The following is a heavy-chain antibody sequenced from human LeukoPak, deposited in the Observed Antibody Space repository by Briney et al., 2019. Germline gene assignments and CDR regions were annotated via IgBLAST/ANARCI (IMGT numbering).Heavy chain of an antibody. V-gene: IGHV3-23*01. Sequence: SGGSLRLSCAASGFTFSSYAMSWVRQAPGKGLEWVSAISDRGGSTYYADSVKGRFTISRDNSKNTLYLQMNSLRAEDTAIYYCAKPGSGWYVDYWGQGTLVTVSS. CDR2: ISDRGGST. CDR3: AKPGSGWYVDY. D-gene: IGHD6-19*01. J-gene: IGHJ4*02. CDR1: GFTFSSYA.